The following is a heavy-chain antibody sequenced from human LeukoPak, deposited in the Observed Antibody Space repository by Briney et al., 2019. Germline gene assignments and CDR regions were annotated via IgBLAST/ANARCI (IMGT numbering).Heavy chain of an antibody. Sequence: ETVSLTCTVSGGSISSYYWSWIGQPPGKGLEWIGYIYYSGSTNYNPSLKSRVTISVDTSKNQFSLKLSSVTAADTAVYYCARDSRIAVAGTGGHYFYYGMDVWGQGTTVPVSS. J-gene: IGHJ6*02. D-gene: IGHD6-19*01. CDR1: GGSISSYY. V-gene: IGHV4-59*01. CDR2: IYYSGST. CDR3: ARDSRIAVAGTGGHYFYYGMDV.